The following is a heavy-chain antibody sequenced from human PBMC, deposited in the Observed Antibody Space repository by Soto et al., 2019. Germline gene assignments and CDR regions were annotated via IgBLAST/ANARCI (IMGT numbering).Heavy chain of an antibody. Sequence: QVQLQQWGAGLLKPSETLSLTCAVYGGSFSGYYWSWIRQPPGKGLEWIGEINHSGSTNYNPSLKRRVTISVYPSKNHFSLKLSSVAAASTAVYYCARGLRYCSGRSCYLYYYYGMDVWGQGTTDTVAS. D-gene: IGHD2-15*01. CDR3: ARGLRYCSGRSCYLYYYYGMDV. J-gene: IGHJ6*02. V-gene: IGHV4-34*01. CDR2: INHSGST. CDR1: GGSFSGYY.